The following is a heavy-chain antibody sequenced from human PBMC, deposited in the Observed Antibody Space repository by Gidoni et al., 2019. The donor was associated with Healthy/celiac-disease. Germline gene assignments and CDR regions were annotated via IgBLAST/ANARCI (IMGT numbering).Heavy chain of an antibody. CDR2: SYPGDSNT. CDR3: ARYERKRWLQSDY. Sequence: VQLVQSGAEVKKPGEALKISCKGSGYSSTCYWIGWVRPMPGKGLEWMGISYPGDSNTPYSPSFQGQITTSADKSIGTAYLQWSSLKASDTAMYYCARYERKRWLQSDYWGQGTLVTVSS. J-gene: IGHJ4*02. D-gene: IGHD5-12*01. CDR1: GYSSTCYW. V-gene: IGHV5-51*03.